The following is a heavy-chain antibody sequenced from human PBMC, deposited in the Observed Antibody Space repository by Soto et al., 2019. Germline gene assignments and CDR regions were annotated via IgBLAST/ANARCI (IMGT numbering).Heavy chain of an antibody. J-gene: IGHJ4*02. CDR2: FRTSGDGGTT. CDR3: AKKVNSGQGSQYVDY. Sequence: PGGSLRLSCVTSGFTFSIYCMSWVRQAPGKGLEWVSGFRTSGDGGTTYYADSVKGRFTISRDNSKNMLFLQMNSLRAEDTAIYYCAKKVNSGQGSQYVDYWGQGTMVTVSS. V-gene: IGHV3-23*01. D-gene: IGHD3-10*01. CDR1: GFTFSIYC.